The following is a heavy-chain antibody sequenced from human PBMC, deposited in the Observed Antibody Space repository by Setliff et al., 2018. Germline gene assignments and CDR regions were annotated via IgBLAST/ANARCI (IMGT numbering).Heavy chain of an antibody. CDR2: VHYSGTT. J-gene: IGHJ4*02. CDR1: GCSISGASIRSYY. V-gene: IGHV4-39*06. Sequence: AETLSLTCTVSGCSISGASIRSYYWSWIRQPPGKGLEWIGSVHYSGTTSYNPSLKSRLTTSVDPSKNHFTLLARSVTAADTGVYFCATFGPCKGVSGTCPPRDSWGQGTLVTVSS. CDR3: ATFGPCKGVSGTCPPRDS. D-gene: IGHD6-19*01.